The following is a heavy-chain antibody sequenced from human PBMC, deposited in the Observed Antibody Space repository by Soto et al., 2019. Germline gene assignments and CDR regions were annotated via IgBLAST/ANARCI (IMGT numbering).Heavy chain of an antibody. V-gene: IGHV4-34*01. Sequence: SETLSLTCAVYGGSFSGYYWSWIRQPPGKGLEWIGEINHSGSTNYNPSLKSRVTISVDTSKNQFSLKLSSVTAADTAVYYCARGTYLYCSGVSCRRPGMDVWGQGTTVTV. CDR1: GGSFSGYY. D-gene: IGHD2-15*01. CDR2: INHSGST. CDR3: ARGTYLYCSGVSCRRPGMDV. J-gene: IGHJ6*02.